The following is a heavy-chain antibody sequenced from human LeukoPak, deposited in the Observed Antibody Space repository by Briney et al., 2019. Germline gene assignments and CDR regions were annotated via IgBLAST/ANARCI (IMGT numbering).Heavy chain of an antibody. Sequence: GASVKVSCKASGYTFTSYAMHWVRQAPGQRLEWMGWINAGNGNTKYSQKFQGRVTITRDTSASTAYMELSSLRSEDTAVYYCARDLWFGEWWESPTVYWGQGTLVTVSS. D-gene: IGHD3-10*01. J-gene: IGHJ4*02. CDR1: GYTFTSYA. CDR3: ARDLWFGEWWESPTVY. V-gene: IGHV1-3*01. CDR2: INAGNGNT.